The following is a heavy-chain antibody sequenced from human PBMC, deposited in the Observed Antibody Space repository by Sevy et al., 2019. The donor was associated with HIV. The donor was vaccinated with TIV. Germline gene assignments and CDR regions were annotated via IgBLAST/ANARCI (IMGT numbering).Heavy chain of an antibody. V-gene: IGHV3-23*01. D-gene: IGHD3-3*01. CDR1: GITLSNHA. CDR3: AKNPRIYYDFWSGYLPSFYFAY. CDR2: VSGSGDSA. Sequence: GGSLRLSCAASGITLSNHAMSWVRQAPGKGLEWVLTVSGSGDSAYYADSVRGAFSISRDNYKNSLYLQMNSLRAEDTALYYCAKNPRIYYDFWSGYLPSFYFAYWGQGILVTHSS. J-gene: IGHJ4*02.